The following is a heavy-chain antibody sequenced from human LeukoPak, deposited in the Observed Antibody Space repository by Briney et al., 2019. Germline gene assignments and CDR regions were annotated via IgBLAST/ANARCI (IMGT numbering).Heavy chain of an antibody. CDR3: ADNYYGSGSYAFDI. CDR1: GYTFTGYY. Sequence: ASVKVSCKASGYTFTGYYMHWVRQAPGQGLEWMGRINPNSGGTNYAQKFQGRVSMTRDTSISTAYMELSRLRSEDTAVYYCADNYYGSGSYAFDIWGQGTMVTVSS. J-gene: IGHJ3*02. V-gene: IGHV1-2*06. CDR2: INPNSGGT. D-gene: IGHD3-10*01.